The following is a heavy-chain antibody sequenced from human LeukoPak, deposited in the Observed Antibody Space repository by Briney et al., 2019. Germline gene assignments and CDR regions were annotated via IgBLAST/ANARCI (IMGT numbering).Heavy chain of an antibody. J-gene: IGHJ4*02. Sequence: ASVKVSCKVSGYTLTELSMHWVRQAPGKGLEWMGGFDPEDGETIYAQKFQGRVTMTEDTSTDTAYMELSSLRSEDTAVYYCATGPTFYYDILTGYSDYWGQGTLATVSS. CDR3: ATGPTFYYDILTGYSDY. CDR2: FDPEDGET. V-gene: IGHV1-24*01. CDR1: GYTLTELS. D-gene: IGHD3-9*01.